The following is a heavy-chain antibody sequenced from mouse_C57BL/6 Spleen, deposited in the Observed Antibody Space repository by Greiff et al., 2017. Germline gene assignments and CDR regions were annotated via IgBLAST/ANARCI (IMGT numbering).Heavy chain of an antibody. CDR1: GYTFTSYW. D-gene: IGHD2-3*01. CDR2: INPSNGGT. V-gene: IGHV1-53*01. CDR3: ARALIYDGHFDY. J-gene: IGHJ2*01. Sequence: QVQLQQSGTELVKPGASVKLSCKASGYTFTSYWMHWVKQRPGQGLEWIGNINPSNGGTNYNEKFKSKATLTVDKSSSTAYMQLSSLTSEDSAVYYCARALIYDGHFDYWGQGTTLTVSS.